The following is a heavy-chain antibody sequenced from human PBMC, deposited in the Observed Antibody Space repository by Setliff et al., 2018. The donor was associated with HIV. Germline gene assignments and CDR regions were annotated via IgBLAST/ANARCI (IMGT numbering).Heavy chain of an antibody. CDR1: GYSISSGYY. CDR2: MSYSGTT. CDR3: ARDIDVGAANWFDP. J-gene: IGHJ5*02. Sequence: SETLSLTCSVSGYSISSGYYWGWIRQPPGKGLEWIGSMSYSGTTYDNPSLKRRVTISVDKSKNQFSLKLSSVTAADTAVYYCARDIDVGAANWFDPWGQGTLVTVSS. V-gene: IGHV4-38-2*02. D-gene: IGHD1-26*01.